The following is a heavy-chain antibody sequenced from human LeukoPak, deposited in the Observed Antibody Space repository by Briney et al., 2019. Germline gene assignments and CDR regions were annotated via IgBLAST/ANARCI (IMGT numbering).Heavy chain of an antibody. D-gene: IGHD5-18*01. CDR2: IFYSGNT. J-gene: IGHJ3*02. Sequence: PSETLSLTCTVSGGSISTSNYYWGWIRQPPGKGLEWIVNIFYSGNTYYGPALKSRLTISLDTYRNQFSLKLNSVTAADTAVYYCARDSKDRYSYVRAFDIWGQGTMVTVSS. CDR3: ARDSKDRYSYVRAFDI. V-gene: IGHV4-39*07. CDR1: GGSISTSNYY.